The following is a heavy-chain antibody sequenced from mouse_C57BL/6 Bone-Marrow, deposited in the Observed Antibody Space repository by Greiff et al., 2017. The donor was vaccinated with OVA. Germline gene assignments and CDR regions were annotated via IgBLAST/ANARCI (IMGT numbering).Heavy chain of an antibody. CDR2: IYPRSGNT. J-gene: IGHJ3*01. Sequence: QVQLKESGAELARPGASVKLSCKASGYTFTSYGISWVKQRTGQGLEWIGEIYPRSGNTYYNEKFKGKATLTADKSSSTAYMELRSLTSEDSAVYFCARCPVVAKPLFAYWGQGTLVTVSA. D-gene: IGHD1-1*01. CDR3: ARCPVVAKPLFAY. V-gene: IGHV1-81*01. CDR1: GYTFTSYG.